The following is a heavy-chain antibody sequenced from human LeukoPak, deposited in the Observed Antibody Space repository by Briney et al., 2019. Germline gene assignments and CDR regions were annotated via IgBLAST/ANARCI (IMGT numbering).Heavy chain of an antibody. CDR2: ISSSGSTI. CDR3: AREGSGSIYNWFDP. J-gene: IGHJ5*02. D-gene: IGHD3-10*01. Sequence: GGCLRLSCAASGFTFSSYEMNWVRQAPGKGLEWVSFISSSGSTIYYADSVNGRFTISRDNAKNSLYLQMNSLRAEDTAVYYCAREGSGSIYNWFDPWGQGTLVTVSS. V-gene: IGHV3-48*03. CDR1: GFTFSSYE.